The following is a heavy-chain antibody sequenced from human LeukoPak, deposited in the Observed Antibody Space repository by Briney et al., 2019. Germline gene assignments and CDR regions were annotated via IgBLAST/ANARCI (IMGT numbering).Heavy chain of an antibody. CDR2: ISYDGSNE. V-gene: IGHV3-30-3*01. Sequence: PGGSLRLSCAASGFTFSGYAMHWVRQAPGKGLECVAVISYDGSNEYYADSVKGRLTISRDNSKNTLYLQMNSMSVEDTAVYYCARVGYYASGPFSYFDYWGQGTLVTVSS. CDR1: GFTFSGYA. CDR3: ARVGYYASGPFSYFDY. D-gene: IGHD3-10*01. J-gene: IGHJ4*02.